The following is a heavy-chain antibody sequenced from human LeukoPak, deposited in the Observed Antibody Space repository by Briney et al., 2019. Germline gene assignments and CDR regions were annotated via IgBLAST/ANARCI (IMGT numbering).Heavy chain of an antibody. CDR2: IYYSGST. J-gene: IGHJ4*02. CDR3: ASLGSYRLFDY. Sequence: SETLSLTCTVSGGSISSSSYYWGWIRQPPGKGLEWIGSIYYSGSTYYNPSLKSRVTISVDTSKNQFSLRLSSVTAADTAVYYCASLGSYRLFDYWGQGTLVTVSS. D-gene: IGHD3-10*01. CDR1: GGSISSSSYY. V-gene: IGHV4-39*01.